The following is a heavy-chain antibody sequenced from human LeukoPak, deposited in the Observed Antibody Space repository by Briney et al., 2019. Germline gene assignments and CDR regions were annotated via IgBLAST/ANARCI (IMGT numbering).Heavy chain of an antibody. V-gene: IGHV1-2*06. CDR1: GYTFTAYH. D-gene: IGHD3-16*02. Sequence: ASVKVSCKASGYTFTAYHMHWVRQAPGQGLEWMGRIIPNSGATNYAQNFQGRVTMTRDTSISTAYMELSRLRPDDTAVYYCARQPRQGIVEDAFDIWGQGTMVTVSS. CDR2: IIPNSGAT. CDR3: ARQPRQGIVEDAFDI. J-gene: IGHJ3*02.